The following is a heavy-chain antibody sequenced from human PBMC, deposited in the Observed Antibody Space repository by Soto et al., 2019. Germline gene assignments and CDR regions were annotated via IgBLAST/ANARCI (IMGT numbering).Heavy chain of an antibody. Sequence: GGSQRLSCAASGFTFSNAWVNWVRQAPGKGLEWVGRIKSKTDGGTTDYAAPVKGRFTISRDDSKNTLYLQMNSLKTEDTAVYYCTTDPVTMIVVVPSSGWGQGTLVTVSS. CDR1: GFTFSNAW. CDR2: IKSKTDGGTT. CDR3: TTDPVTMIVVVPSSG. V-gene: IGHV3-15*07. J-gene: IGHJ4*02. D-gene: IGHD3-22*01.